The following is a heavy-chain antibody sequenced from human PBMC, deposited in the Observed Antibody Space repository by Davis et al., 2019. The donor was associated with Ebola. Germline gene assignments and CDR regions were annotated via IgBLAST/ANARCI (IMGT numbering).Heavy chain of an antibody. J-gene: IGHJ4*02. V-gene: IGHV4-59*08. D-gene: IGHD3-10*01. CDR3: ARIWFGAIPAAY. CDR2: IYYSGST. CDR1: GGSISSYY. Sequence: MPSETLSLTCTVSGGSISSYYWSWIRQPPGKGLEWIGYIYYSGSTYYNPSLKSRVTISVDTSKNQFSLKLSSVTAADTAVYYCARIWFGAIPAAYWGQGTLVTVSS.